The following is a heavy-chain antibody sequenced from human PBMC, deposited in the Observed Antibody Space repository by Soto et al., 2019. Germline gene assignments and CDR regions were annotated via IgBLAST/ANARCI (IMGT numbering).Heavy chain of an antibody. D-gene: IGHD3-10*01. Sequence: SLRLSCTASGFTFGDYAMNWVRQAPGKGLEWVGFIRSEPYGGTTEYAASVKGRFTISRDDSKSIAYLQMNNLKTEDTAVYYCSSLYGSGPFDYWGQGALVTVSS. CDR2: IRSEPYGGTT. J-gene: IGHJ4*02. V-gene: IGHV3-49*04. CDR1: GFTFGDYA. CDR3: SSLYGSGPFDY.